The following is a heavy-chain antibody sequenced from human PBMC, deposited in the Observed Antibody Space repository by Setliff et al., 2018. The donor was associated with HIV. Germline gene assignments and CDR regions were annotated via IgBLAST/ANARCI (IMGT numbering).Heavy chain of an antibody. CDR3: ARHRISVSGPDY. CDR2: ISYSGST. Sequence: PSETLSLTCAVSGYSISSGYYWGWIRQPPGKGLDWIGFISYSGSTNYNPSLKSRVTISVDMSKNQFSLKLSSVTAADTALYYCARHRISVSGPDYWGQGILVTVSS. D-gene: IGHD6-19*01. J-gene: IGHJ4*02. CDR1: GYSISSGYY. V-gene: IGHV4-38-2*01.